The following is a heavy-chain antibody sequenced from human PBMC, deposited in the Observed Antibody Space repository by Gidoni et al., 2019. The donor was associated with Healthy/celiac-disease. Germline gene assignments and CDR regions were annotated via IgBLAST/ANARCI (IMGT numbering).Heavy chain of an antibody. CDR1: GYHFTGYY. Sequence: QVQLVQSGAEVKKHGASVKVSCKASGYHFTGYYMHWVRQAPGQGLEWMGWINPNSGGTNYAQKFQGRVTMTRDTSISTAYMELSRLRSDDTAVYYCARVRYATIFGVVPKVNWFDPWGQGTLVTVSS. CDR3: ARVRYATIFGVVPKVNWFDP. CDR2: INPNSGGT. J-gene: IGHJ5*02. V-gene: IGHV1-2*02. D-gene: IGHD3-3*01.